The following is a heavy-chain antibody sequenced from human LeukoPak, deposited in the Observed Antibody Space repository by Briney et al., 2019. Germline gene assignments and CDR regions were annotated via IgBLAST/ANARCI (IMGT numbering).Heavy chain of an antibody. CDR2: ISWDGGST. CDR3: AKDITSSSWYGCFDY. Sequence: GGSLRLSCAASGFTFDDYTMHWVRQAPGKGLEWVSLISWDGGSTYYTDSVKGRFTISRDNSKNSLYLQMNSLKTEDTALYYCAKDITSSSWYGCFDYWGQGTLVTVSS. CDR1: GFTFDDYT. D-gene: IGHD6-13*01. J-gene: IGHJ4*02. V-gene: IGHV3-43*01.